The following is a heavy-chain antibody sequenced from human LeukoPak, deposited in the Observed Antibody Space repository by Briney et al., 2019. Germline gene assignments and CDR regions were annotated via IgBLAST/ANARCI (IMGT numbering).Heavy chain of an antibody. Sequence: GASVKVSCKASGYTFTSYHMHWVRQAPGQGLEWMGIINPSVGSTTYAQKFQGRVTMTRDTSTSTVYIELSSLRSEDTAVYYCARGTWFGEFSYWGQGTLVTVSS. CDR2: INPSVGST. CDR3: ARGTWFGEFSY. D-gene: IGHD3-10*01. CDR1: GYTFTSYH. J-gene: IGHJ4*02. V-gene: IGHV1-46*01.